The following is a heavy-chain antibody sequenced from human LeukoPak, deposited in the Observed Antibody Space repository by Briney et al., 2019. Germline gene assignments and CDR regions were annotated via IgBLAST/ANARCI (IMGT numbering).Heavy chain of an antibody. J-gene: IGHJ4*02. CDR1: GFTFSTYA. CDR2: VSDSGGNT. CDR3: AKGVHKLNYDFWSGYYPPIYFDY. D-gene: IGHD3-3*01. Sequence: GGSLRLSCAASGFTFSTYAVNWVRQAPGKGLEWVSGVSDSGGNTYYVDSVKGRFTISRDNSRNTVYLHMNSLRAEDTALYYCAKGVHKLNYDFWSGYYPPIYFDYWGQGTLVTVSS. V-gene: IGHV3-23*01.